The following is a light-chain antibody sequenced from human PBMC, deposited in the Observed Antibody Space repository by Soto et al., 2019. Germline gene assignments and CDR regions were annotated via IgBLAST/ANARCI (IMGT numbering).Light chain of an antibody. J-gene: IGKJ4*02. CDR3: QQYTSYSP. V-gene: IGKV1-5*03. CDR2: KAS. CDR1: QSINNL. Sequence: DIQMTQSPSPLSASVGDRVTITCRASQSINNLLAWYQQKPGKAPKLLLYKASNLYSGVPSRFSGNGSGTEFTLTISSLQPDDFATYYCQQYTSYSPFGGGTKGRSN.